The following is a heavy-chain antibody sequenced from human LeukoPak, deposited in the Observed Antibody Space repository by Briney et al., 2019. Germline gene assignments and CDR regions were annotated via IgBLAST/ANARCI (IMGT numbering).Heavy chain of an antibody. V-gene: IGHV1-18*04. Sequence: ASVKVSCKASGYTFTGYYMHWVRQAPGQGLEWMGWISAYNGNTNYAQKLQGRVTMTTDTSTSTAYMELRSLRSDDTAVYYCAVSGIAAAGLYYYYMDVWGKGTTVTISS. D-gene: IGHD6-13*01. CDR1: GYTFTGYY. J-gene: IGHJ6*03. CDR3: AVSGIAAAGLYYYYMDV. CDR2: ISAYNGNT.